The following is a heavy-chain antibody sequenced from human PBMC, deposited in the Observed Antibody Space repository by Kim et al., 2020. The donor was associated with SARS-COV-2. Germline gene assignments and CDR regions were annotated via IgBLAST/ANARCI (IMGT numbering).Heavy chain of an antibody. J-gene: IGHJ5*02. CDR3: ARDNQMDTTNWFDP. D-gene: IGHD5-18*01. CDR2: IYYSGST. V-gene: IGHV4-30-2*01. CDR1: GGSISSGGYS. Sequence: TLSLTCAVSGGSISSGGYSWSWIRQPPGKGLEWIGYIYYSGSTYYNPSLKSRVTISVDRSKNQFSLKLSSVTAADTAVYYCARDNQMDTTNWFDPWGQGTLVTVSS.